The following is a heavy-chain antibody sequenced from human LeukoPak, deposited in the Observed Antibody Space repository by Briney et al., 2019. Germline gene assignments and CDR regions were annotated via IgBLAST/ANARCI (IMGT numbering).Heavy chain of an antibody. CDR3: ARDDDSYGILYYFDY. Sequence: GASVKVSCKASGYTFTGYYMHWVRQAPGQGLEWMGWINPNSGGTNYAQKFQGRVTMTRDTSISTAYMELSRLRSEDTAVYYCARDDDSYGILYYFDYWGQGTLVTVSS. CDR1: GYTFTGYY. J-gene: IGHJ4*02. D-gene: IGHD5-18*01. CDR2: INPNSGGT. V-gene: IGHV1-2*02.